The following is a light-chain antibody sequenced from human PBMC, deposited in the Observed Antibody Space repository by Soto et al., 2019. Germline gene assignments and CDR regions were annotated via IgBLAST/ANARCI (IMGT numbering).Light chain of an antibody. CDR1: SSDVGGCNY. V-gene: IGLV2-14*01. CDR3: SSYTGISTYV. Sequence: SVLTQPAPVSGSPGQSITISCTGTSSDVGGCNYVSWYQQHPGKAPKLMIYDVRNRPSGVSNRFSGSKSVNTASLTISGLQAEDEADYYCSSYTGISTYVFGTGTKVTVL. CDR2: DVR. J-gene: IGLJ1*01.